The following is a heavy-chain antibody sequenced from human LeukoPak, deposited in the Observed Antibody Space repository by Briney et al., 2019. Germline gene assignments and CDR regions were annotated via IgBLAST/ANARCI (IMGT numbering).Heavy chain of an antibody. J-gene: IGHJ5*02. CDR3: ARRYCSSTSCYWFDP. CDR1: GGSISSSRYY. CDR2: IYYSGST. Sequence: SETLSLTCTVSGGSISSSRYYWGWIRQPPGKGLEWIGGIYYSGSTYYNPSLKSRVTISVDASKNQFSLKLSSVTAADTAVYYCARRYCSSTSCYWFDPWGQGTLVTVSS. D-gene: IGHD2-2*01. V-gene: IGHV4-39*01.